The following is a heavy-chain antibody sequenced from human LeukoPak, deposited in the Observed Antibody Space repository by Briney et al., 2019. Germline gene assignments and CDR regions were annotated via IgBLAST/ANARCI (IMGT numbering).Heavy chain of an antibody. CDR3: ARDKGPTVTPLGADY. CDR1: GYTFTGYY. D-gene: IGHD4-17*01. J-gene: IGHJ4*02. CDR2: INPNSGGT. Sequence: ASVKVSCKASGYTFTGYYMHWVRQAPGQGLEWMGWINPNSGGTNYAQKFQGRVTMTRDTSISTAYMELSRLRSDDTAVYYCARDKGPTVTPLGADYWGQGTLVTVSS. V-gene: IGHV1-2*02.